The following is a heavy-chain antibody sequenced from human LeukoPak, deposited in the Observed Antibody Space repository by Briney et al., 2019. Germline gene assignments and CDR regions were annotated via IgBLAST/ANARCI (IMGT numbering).Heavy chain of an antibody. Sequence: PGGSLRLSCAASGFTFSSYAMSWVRQAPGKGLEWVSAISGSGGSTYYADSVKGRFTISRDNSKNTLYLQMNSLRAEDTAVYYGAKGRRWLLRPLVPLDYWGQGTLVTVPP. D-gene: IGHD6-19*01. V-gene: IGHV3-23*01. CDR2: ISGSGGST. CDR1: GFTFSSYA. J-gene: IGHJ4*02. CDR3: AKGRRWLLRPLVPLDY.